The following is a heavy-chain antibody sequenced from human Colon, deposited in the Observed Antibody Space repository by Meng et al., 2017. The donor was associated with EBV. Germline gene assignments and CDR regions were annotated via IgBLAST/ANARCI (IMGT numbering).Heavy chain of an antibody. CDR1: GFNFNDYY. V-gene: IGHV3-11*01. CDR3: ARDLGGPRDY. CDR2: ISKMGDGI. Sequence: HVDLVEWGGGFVKPGGSLSLSCAAAGFNFNDYYMTWIRQAPGKGLEWVAFISKMGDGISYAESVRGRFTISRDSATHSLYLQMNSLRAEDTAVYYCARDLGGPRDYWGQGTLVTVSS. J-gene: IGHJ4*02. D-gene: IGHD6-25*01.